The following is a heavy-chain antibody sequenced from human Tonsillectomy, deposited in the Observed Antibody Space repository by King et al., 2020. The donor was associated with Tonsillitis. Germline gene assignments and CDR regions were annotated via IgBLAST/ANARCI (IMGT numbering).Heavy chain of an antibody. CDR3: ARRGSGRYYYYIDV. CDR1: GASIISSSYY. Sequence: QLQESGPGLVKPSETLSLTCTISGASIISSSYYWGCIRQPPGKGLEWIGSIYYSGSTYYNPSLKSRVTISGDTPKNQVSLKLTSVTAADTAVYYCARRGSGRYYYYIDVWGKGTTVTVSS. CDR2: IYYSGST. D-gene: IGHD3-10*01. J-gene: IGHJ6*03. V-gene: IGHV4-39*01.